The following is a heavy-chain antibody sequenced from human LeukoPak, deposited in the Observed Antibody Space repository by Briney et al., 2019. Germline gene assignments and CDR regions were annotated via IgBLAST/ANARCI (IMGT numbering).Heavy chain of an antibody. D-gene: IGHD2-2*01. J-gene: IGHJ4*02. CDR3: ARGGGFCSSTSCYDGY. CDR2: ISSSSSYI. CDR1: GFTFSSYS. V-gene: IGHV3-21*01. Sequence: GGSLRLSYAASGFTFSSYSMNWARQAPGKGLEWVSSISSSSSYIYYADSVKGRFTISRDNAKNSLYLEMNSLRAEDTAVDYCARGGGFCSSTSCYDGYWGQGTLVTVSS.